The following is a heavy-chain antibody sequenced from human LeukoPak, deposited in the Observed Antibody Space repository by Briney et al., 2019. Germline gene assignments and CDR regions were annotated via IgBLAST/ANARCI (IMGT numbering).Heavy chain of an antibody. Sequence: GGSLRLSCAASGFTFSNAWMSWVRQAPGKGLEWVSGINWNGGSTGYADSVKGRFTISRDNAKNSLYLQMNSLRAEDTALYYCARDRGGSADYYYYYMDVWGKGTTVTVSS. CDR3: ARDRGGSADYYYYYMDV. V-gene: IGHV3-20*04. CDR2: INWNGGST. CDR1: GFTFSNAW. J-gene: IGHJ6*03. D-gene: IGHD3-10*01.